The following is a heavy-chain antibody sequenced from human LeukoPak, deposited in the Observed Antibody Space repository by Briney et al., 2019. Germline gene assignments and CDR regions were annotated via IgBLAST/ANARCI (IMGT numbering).Heavy chain of an antibody. CDR1: GFTFSSYA. Sequence: GGSLRLSCAASGFTFSSYAMSWVRQAPGKGLEWVSAISSSGGSTYYADSVKGRSTISRDNSKNTLYLQMNSLRAEDTAVYYCAKDRRQQLVPHYFDYWGQGTLVTVSS. CDR2: ISSSGGST. J-gene: IGHJ4*02. D-gene: IGHD6-13*01. CDR3: AKDRRQQLVPHYFDY. V-gene: IGHV3-23*01.